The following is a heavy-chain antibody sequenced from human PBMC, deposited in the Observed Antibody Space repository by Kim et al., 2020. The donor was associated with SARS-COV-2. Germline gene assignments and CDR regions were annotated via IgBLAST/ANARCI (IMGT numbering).Heavy chain of an antibody. V-gene: IGHV3-23*01. J-gene: IGHJ5*02. D-gene: IGHD2-15*01. CDR3: AKSPTSHIVVVVAATSDWFDP. Sequence: FTISRDNSKNTLYLQMNSLRAEDTAVYYCAKSPTSHIVVVVAATSDWFDPWGQGTLVTVSS.